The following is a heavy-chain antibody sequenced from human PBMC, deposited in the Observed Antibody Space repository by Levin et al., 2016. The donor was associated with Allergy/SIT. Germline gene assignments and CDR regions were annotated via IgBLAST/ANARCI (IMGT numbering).Heavy chain of an antibody. J-gene: IGHJ4*02. CDR3: AKGYSSGWYYFDY. CDR1: GFTFSSFD. V-gene: IGHV3-30*18. Sequence: GESLKISCAASGFTFSSFDIHWVRQAPGKGLEWVAVISYDGSNKYYADSVKGRFTISRDNSKNTLYLQMNSLRAEDTAVYYCAKGYSSGWYYFDYWGQGTLVTVSS. D-gene: IGHD6-19*01. CDR2: ISYDGSNK.